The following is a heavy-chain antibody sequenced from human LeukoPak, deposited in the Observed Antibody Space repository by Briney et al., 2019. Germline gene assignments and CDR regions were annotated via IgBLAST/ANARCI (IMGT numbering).Heavy chain of an antibody. Sequence: SGGSLRLSCAASGFTFSDYYMSWIRQAPGKGLEWVSYISSSGSTIYYADSVKGRFTISRDNAKNSLYLQMNSLRAEDTAVYYCARDSDSGWRYDRAFDIWGQGTMVTVSS. CDR3: ARDSDSGWRYDRAFDI. V-gene: IGHV3-11*01. D-gene: IGHD3-22*01. J-gene: IGHJ3*02. CDR1: GFTFSDYY. CDR2: ISSSGSTI.